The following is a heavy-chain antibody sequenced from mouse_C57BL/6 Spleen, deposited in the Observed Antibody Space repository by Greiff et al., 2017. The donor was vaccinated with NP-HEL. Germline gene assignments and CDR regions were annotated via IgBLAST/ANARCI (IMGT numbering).Heavy chain of an antibody. D-gene: IGHD6-2*01. CDR1: GYTFTSYW. V-gene: IGHV1-53*01. J-gene: IGHJ3*01. CDR3: ARAQLVLLAY. Sequence: QVQLQQPGTGLVKPGASVKLSCKASGYTFTSYWMHWVKQRPGQGLEWIGNINPSNGGTNYNEKFKSKATLTVNKSSSTAYMELRSLTSEDSAVYYCARAQLVLLAYWGQGTLVTVSA. CDR2: INPSNGGT.